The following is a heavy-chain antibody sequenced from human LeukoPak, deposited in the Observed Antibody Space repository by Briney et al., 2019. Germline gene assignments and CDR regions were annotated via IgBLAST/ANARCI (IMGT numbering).Heavy chain of an antibody. J-gene: IGHJ4*02. CDR2: TYYSGST. V-gene: IGHV4-31*03. Sequence: PSQTLSLTCTVSGGSISSGGYYWSWIRQHPGKGLEWIGYTYYSGSTYYNPSLKSRVTISVDTSKNQFSLKLSSVTAADTAVYYCARTLRFLEWFDYWGQGTLVTVSS. CDR3: ARTLRFLEWFDY. CDR1: GGSISSGGYY. D-gene: IGHD3-3*01.